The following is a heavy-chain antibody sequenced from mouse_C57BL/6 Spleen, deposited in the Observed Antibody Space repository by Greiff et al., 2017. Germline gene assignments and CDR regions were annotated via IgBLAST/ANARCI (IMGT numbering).Heavy chain of an antibody. Sequence: EVQLQESGPELVKPGASVKMSCKASGYTFTDYNMNWVKQSHGKSLEWIGYINPNSGGTSYNQKFKGKATLTVNKSSNTAYMELRSLTTEDYAVVYCARRGTVFDYWGQGTTLTVSA. J-gene: IGHJ2*01. CDR3: ARRGTVFDY. CDR1: GYTFTDYN. D-gene: IGHD1-1*01. V-gene: IGHV1-22*01. CDR2: INPNSGGT.